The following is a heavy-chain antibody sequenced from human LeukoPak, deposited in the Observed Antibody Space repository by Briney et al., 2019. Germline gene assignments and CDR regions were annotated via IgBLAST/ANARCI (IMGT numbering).Heavy chain of an antibody. CDR1: GHTFTGYH. J-gene: IGHJ4*02. V-gene: IGHV1-2*02. Sequence: ASVKVSCKASGHTFTGYHMHWVRQAPGQGLEWMGCINSNTGGTQYAQNFQGRVTMGRDTSVSTVYMELSRLRSDDTAVYYCARDDSGSDLNSFDYWSQGTLVTVSS. D-gene: IGHD1-26*01. CDR3: ARDDSGSDLNSFDY. CDR2: INSNTGGT.